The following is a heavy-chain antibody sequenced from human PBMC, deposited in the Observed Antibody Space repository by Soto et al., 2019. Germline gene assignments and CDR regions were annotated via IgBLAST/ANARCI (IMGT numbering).Heavy chain of an antibody. V-gene: IGHV3-7*01. CDR2: IKQDGSEK. D-gene: IGHD3-3*01. CDR3: ARDTTSMGFTIFGVGMDV. CDR1: GFTFSSYW. J-gene: IGHJ6*03. Sequence: GGSLRLSCAASGFTFSSYWMSWVRQAPGKGLEWVANIKQDGSEKYYVDSVKGRFTISRDNAKNSLYLQMNSLRAEDTAVYYCARDTTSMGFTIFGVGMDVWGKGTTVTVSS.